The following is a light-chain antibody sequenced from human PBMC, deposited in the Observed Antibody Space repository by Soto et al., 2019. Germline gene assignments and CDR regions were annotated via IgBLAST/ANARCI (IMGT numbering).Light chain of an antibody. CDR1: QNIRTD. Sequence: EIVLTQSPATLSVSPGERATLSCRASQNIRTDLAWYQQRSGQGPRLLIYDASTRATGIPARFSGSGSGTEFTLTISSLQSEDFAVYYCHQYNNWPPWTFGQGTNV. CDR2: DAS. V-gene: IGKV3D-15*01. CDR3: HQYNNWPPWT. J-gene: IGKJ1*01.